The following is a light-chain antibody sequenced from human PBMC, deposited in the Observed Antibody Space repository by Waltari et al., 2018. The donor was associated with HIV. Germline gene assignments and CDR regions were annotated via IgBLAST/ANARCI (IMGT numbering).Light chain of an antibody. CDR1: SSNMRARYH. CDR2: ANN. CDR3: QSYDSRQSVRYV. V-gene: IGLV1-40*01. J-gene: IGLJ1*01. Sequence: QPVLTQPPSVSGAPGQRVTIPCSGNSSNMRARYHVHWYQQLPGTAPKLLIYANNNRPSGVPDRFSGSKSGTSASLAITGLQAEDEADYYCQSYDSRQSVRYVFGTGTKVIVL.